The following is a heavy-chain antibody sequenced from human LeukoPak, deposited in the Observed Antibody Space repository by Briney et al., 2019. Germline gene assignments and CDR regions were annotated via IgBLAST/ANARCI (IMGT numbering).Heavy chain of an antibody. J-gene: IGHJ5*02. CDR1: GYTFTDYY. CDR2: VDPEDGET. Sequence: GATVKISCKASGYTFTDYYMHWVQQAPGKGLEWMGRVDPEDGETIYAEKFQGRVTITADTSTDTAYMELSSLRSEDTAVYYCATLPAADYNWFDPWGQGTLVTVSS. CDR3: ATLPAADYNWFDP. D-gene: IGHD6-13*01. V-gene: IGHV1-69-2*01.